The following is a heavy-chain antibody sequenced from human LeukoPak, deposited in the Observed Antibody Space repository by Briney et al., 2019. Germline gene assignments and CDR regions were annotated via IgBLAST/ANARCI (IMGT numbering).Heavy chain of an antibody. CDR2: MYHDGYT. J-gene: IGHJ3*02. CDR1: GGSISNTDH. CDR3: ARSRGAVAGWSFDI. V-gene: IGHV4-4*02. D-gene: IGHD6-19*01. Sequence: SETLSLTCAVSGGSISNTDHWNWVRQPPGMGLEWIGEMYHDGYTNYNPSLKSRVTMSVDKSKNHFSLKLTSVTAADTAVYYCARSRGAVAGWSFDIWGQGTVVTVSS.